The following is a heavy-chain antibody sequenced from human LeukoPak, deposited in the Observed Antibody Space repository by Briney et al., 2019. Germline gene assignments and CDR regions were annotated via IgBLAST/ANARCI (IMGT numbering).Heavy chain of an antibody. J-gene: IGHJ4*02. CDR1: GYTLTELS. CDR2: FDPEDGEA. Sequence: ASVKVSCKVSGYTLTELSMHWVRQAPGKGLEWMGGFDPEDGEAIYAQKFQGRVTMTEDTSTDTAYMELSSLRSEDTAVYYCATGLWLYPPKDPQFDYWAQGTLVTVSS. V-gene: IGHV1-24*01. D-gene: IGHD5-18*01. CDR3: ATGLWLYPPKDPQFDY.